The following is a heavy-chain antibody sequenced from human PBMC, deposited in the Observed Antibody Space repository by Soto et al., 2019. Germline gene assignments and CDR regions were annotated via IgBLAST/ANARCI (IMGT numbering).Heavy chain of an antibody. D-gene: IGHD4-17*01. CDR1: GFSLSTSGMR. CDR3: ERTSDYADFDI. CDR2: IDWDDDE. Sequence: SGPTLVNPTQTLTLTCTFSGFSLSTSGMRVSWIRQPPGKALEWLARIDWDDDEFYSTSLKTRLTISKDTSKNQVVLTMTNMDPVDTATYYCERTSDYADFDIWGQGTMVTVSS. V-gene: IGHV2-70*04. J-gene: IGHJ3*02.